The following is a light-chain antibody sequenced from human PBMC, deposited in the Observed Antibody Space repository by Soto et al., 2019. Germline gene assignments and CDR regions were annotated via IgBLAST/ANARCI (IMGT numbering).Light chain of an antibody. V-gene: IGKV3-20*01. J-gene: IGKJ2*01. CDR3: HQFGSSPPAFT. Sequence: ESMLTQSPGTLSLSPGERATLSCRASQSVSTRYLAWYQQKPGQAPRLLIYGASIRATGIPARFSGSGSGKDITLTISRLEPEDFAVYYCHQFGSSPPAFTFGQGTKLEI. CDR1: QSVSTRY. CDR2: GAS.